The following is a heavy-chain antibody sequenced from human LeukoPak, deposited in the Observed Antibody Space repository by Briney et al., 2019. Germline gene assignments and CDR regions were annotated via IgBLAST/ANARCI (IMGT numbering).Heavy chain of an antibody. Sequence: GGSLRLSCAASGFSISSYAMTWVRQAPGKGLEWVSGISASGDSTNYADSVKGRFTISRDNSKNTVYLQVNSLRAEDTAVYYCASFPRADMGLIILDYWGQGTLVTVSS. V-gene: IGHV3-23*01. CDR3: ASFPRADMGLIILDY. D-gene: IGHD3-16*02. CDR1: GFSISSYA. J-gene: IGHJ4*02. CDR2: ISASGDST.